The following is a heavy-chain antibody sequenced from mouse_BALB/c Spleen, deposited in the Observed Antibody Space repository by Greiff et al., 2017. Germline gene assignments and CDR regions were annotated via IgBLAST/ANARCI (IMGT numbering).Heavy chain of an antibody. CDR2: ISSGSSTI. Sequence: EVKLVESGGGLVQPGGSRKLSCAASGFTFSSFGMHWVRQAPEKGLEWVAYISSGSSTIYYADTVKGRFTISRDNPKNTLFLQMTSLRSEDTAMYYCARAYRLYAMDYWGQGTSVTVSS. CDR3: ARAYRLYAMDY. V-gene: IGHV5-17*02. J-gene: IGHJ4*01. CDR1: GFTFSSFG.